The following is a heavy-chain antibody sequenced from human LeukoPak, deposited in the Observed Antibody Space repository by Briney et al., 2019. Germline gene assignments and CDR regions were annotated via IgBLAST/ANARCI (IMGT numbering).Heavy chain of an antibody. J-gene: IGHJ4*02. V-gene: IGHV3-7*01. CDR1: GFTFSSYW. Sequence: GGSLRLSCAASGFTFSSYWMSWVRQAPGKGLEWVANIKQDGSEKYYVDSVKGRFTISRDNAKNSLYLQMNSLRAEDTAVYYCARDPTAYYYDSSGYLTDYWGQGTLVTVSS. D-gene: IGHD3-22*01. CDR2: IKQDGSEK. CDR3: ARDPTAYYYDSSGYLTDY.